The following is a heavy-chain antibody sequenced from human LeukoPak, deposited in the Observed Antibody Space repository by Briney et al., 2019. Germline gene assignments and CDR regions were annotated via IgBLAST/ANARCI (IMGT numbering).Heavy chain of an antibody. CDR2: IYTSGST. CDR1: GGFISSYY. D-gene: IGHD6-19*01. V-gene: IGHV4-4*07. Sequence: SETLSLTCTVSGGFISSYYWSWIRQPAGKGLEWIGRIYTSGSTNYNPSLKSRVTMSVDTSKNQFSLKRSSVTAADTAVYYCARDSSGWDEYFQHWGQGTLVTVSS. J-gene: IGHJ1*01. CDR3: ARDSSGWDEYFQH.